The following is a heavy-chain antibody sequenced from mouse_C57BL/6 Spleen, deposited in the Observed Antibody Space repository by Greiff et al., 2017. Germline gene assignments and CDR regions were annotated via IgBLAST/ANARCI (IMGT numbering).Heavy chain of an antibody. J-gene: IGHJ4*01. V-gene: IGHV5-17*01. D-gene: IGHD1-1*01. CDR2: ISSGSSTI. CDR3: GGTSYYYGSSYDARDY. CDR1: GFTFSDYG. Sequence: EVQRVESGGGLVKPGGSLKLSCAASGFTFSDYGMHWVRQAPEKGLEWVAYISSGSSTIYYADTVKGRFTISRDNAKNTLFLQMTSLRSEDTAMYYCGGTSYYYGSSYDARDYWGQGTSVTVSS.